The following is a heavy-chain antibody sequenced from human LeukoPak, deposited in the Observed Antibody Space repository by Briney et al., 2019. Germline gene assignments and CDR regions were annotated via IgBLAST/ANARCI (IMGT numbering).Heavy chain of an antibody. D-gene: IGHD3-22*01. Sequence: GASVKVSCKASGYTFTGYYMHWVRQAPGQGLEWMGWINPNSGGTNYAQKFQGRVTMTRDTSISTAYIELSRLRSDDTAVYYCAREDYYDSGSNDYWGQGTLVTVSS. CDR3: AREDYYDSGSNDY. V-gene: IGHV1-2*02. CDR2: INPNSGGT. CDR1: GYTFTGYY. J-gene: IGHJ4*02.